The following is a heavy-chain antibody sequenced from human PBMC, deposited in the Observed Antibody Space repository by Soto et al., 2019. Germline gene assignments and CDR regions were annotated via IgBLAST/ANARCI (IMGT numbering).Heavy chain of an antibody. CDR3: ASSLAYYYGSGSPLRDY. CDR2: IWYDGSNK. Sequence: GSLRLSCAASGFTFSSYGMHWVRQAPGKGLEWVAVIWYDGSNKYYADSVKGRFTISRDNSKNTLYLQMNSPRAEDTAVYYCASSLAYYYGSGSPLRDYWGQGTLVTVSS. CDR1: GFTFSSYG. D-gene: IGHD3-10*01. V-gene: IGHV3-33*01. J-gene: IGHJ4*02.